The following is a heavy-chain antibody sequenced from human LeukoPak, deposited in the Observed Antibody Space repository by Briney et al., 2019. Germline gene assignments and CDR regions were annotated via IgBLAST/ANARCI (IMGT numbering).Heavy chain of an antibody. J-gene: IGHJ4*02. CDR3: ARDPHSKIVVVPVELDGAN. D-gene: IGHD2-2*01. V-gene: IGHV3-48*01. CDR2: ISSSSSTI. CDR1: GFSFSTYT. Sequence: PGGSLRLSCAASGFSFSTYTMNWVRQAPGKGLEWVSYISSSSSTIYYADSVKGRFTISRDNAKNSLYLQMNSLRAEDTAVYYCARDPHSKIVVVPVELDGANWGQGTLVTVSS.